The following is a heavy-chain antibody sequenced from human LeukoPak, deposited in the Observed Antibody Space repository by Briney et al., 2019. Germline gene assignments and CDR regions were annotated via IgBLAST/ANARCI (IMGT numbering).Heavy chain of an antibody. V-gene: IGHV4-4*07. J-gene: IGHJ4*02. CDR1: GGSISSYY. D-gene: IGHD3-10*01. CDR2: IYTSGST. CDR3: ARDSYYYGSGSYPRY. Sequence: SETLSLTRTVSGGSISSYYWSWVRQPAGKGLEWVGRIYTSGSTNYNPSRKSRVTMSVDTSKNQFSLKLSSVTAADTAVYYCARDSYYYGSGSYPRYWGQGTLVTVSS.